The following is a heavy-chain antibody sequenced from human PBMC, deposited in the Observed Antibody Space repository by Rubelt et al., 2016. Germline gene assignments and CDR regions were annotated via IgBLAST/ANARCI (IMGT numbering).Heavy chain of an antibody. D-gene: IGHD2-2*01. CDR3: AKGPRIVPAAFYFDY. Sequence: EVQLVESGGGLVQPGGSLRLSCAASGFTFSSYEMNWVRQAPGKGLEWVSYISSSGSTIYYADSVKGRFTISRDNAKNSLYLQMNSLRAEDTAVYYCAKGPRIVPAAFYFDYWGQGTLVTVSS. V-gene: IGHV3-48*03. J-gene: IGHJ4*02. CDR2: ISSSGSTI. CDR1: GFTFSSYE.